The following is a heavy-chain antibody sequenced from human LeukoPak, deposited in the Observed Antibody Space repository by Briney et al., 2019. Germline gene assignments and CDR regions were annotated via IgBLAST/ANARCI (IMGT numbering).Heavy chain of an antibody. V-gene: IGHV3-7*03. CDR3: ARVPMDGVAY. Sequence: GGSLRLSCEVSGFIFRNYWISWVRQAPGKGLEWVANINQDGSETYYVDSVRGRFTISGDNAKNSLYLQMNTLRAEDTAVYFCARVPMDGVAYWGQGTLVSVSS. J-gene: IGHJ4*02. CDR2: INQDGSET. CDR1: GFIFRNYW. D-gene: IGHD2-8*01.